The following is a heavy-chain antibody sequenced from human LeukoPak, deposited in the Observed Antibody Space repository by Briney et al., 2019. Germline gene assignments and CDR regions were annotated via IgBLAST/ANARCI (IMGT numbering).Heavy chain of an antibody. V-gene: IGHV3-30*01. J-gene: IGHJ4*02. CDR3: ARDSNLSTLDY. CDR1: GFTFSSYA. Sequence: GRCLRLSCAASGFTFSSYAMHWVRQAPGKGLEWVAVISYDGSNKYYADSVKGRFTISRDNSKNTLYLQMNSLRAEDTAVYYCARDSNLSTLDYWGQGTLVTVSS. CDR2: ISYDGSNK.